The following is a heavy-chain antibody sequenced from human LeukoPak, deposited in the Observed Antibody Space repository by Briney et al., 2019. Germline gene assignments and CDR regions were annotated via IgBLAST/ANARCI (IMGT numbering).Heavy chain of an antibody. J-gene: IGHJ6*03. CDR3: ARGIAVAGTWYYYYYYYMDV. Sequence: GGSLRLSCAASGFIFSNYWMGWVRQGPGKGLEWVANIKQDGGERYYVDSVKGRFTFSRDNAKNSLYLEMNSLRAEDTAVYYCARGIAVAGTWYYYYYYYMDVWGKGTTVTVSS. V-gene: IGHV3-7*01. CDR2: IKQDGGER. D-gene: IGHD6-19*01. CDR1: GFIFSNYW.